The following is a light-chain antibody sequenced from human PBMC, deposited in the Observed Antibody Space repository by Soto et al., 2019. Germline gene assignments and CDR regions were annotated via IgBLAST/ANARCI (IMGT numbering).Light chain of an antibody. CDR1: SSDVGGYNF. J-gene: IGLJ2*01. CDR3: SSYTSSSTLV. Sequence: QSVLTQPASVSGSPGQSITISCTGTSSDVGGYNFVSWYQQHPGRAPKLMIYEVSHRPSGVSNRFSGSKSGNTASLTISGLQADDEADYYCSSYTSSSTLVFGGGTKVTVL. V-gene: IGLV2-14*01. CDR2: EVS.